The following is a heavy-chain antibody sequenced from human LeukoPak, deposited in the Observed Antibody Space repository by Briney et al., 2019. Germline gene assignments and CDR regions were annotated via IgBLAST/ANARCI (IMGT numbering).Heavy chain of an antibody. CDR2: ISYDGSNK. CDR3: AKAPRFGDHAAEYFYYYMDV. D-gene: IGHD3-16*01. J-gene: IGHJ6*03. Sequence: PGGSLRLSCAASGFTFSSYGMHWVRQAPGKGLEWVAVISYDGSNKYYADSVKGRFTISRDNSKNTLYVQMNSLRVDDTAVYYCAKAPRFGDHAAEYFYYYMDVWGKGATVTVSS. V-gene: IGHV3-30*18. CDR1: GFTFSSYG.